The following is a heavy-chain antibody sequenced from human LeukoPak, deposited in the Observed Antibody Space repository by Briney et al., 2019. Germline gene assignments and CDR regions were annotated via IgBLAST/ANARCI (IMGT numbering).Heavy chain of an antibody. J-gene: IGHJ4*02. CDR3: ARDRGDYGLDY. Sequence: GGSLRLSCAASGFTFSSYAMHWVRQAPGKGLGWVAVISYDGSNKYYADSVKGRFTISRDNSKNTLYLQMNSLRAEDTAVYYCARDRGDYGLDYWGQGTLVTVSS. CDR1: GFTFSSYA. D-gene: IGHD4-17*01. CDR2: ISYDGSNK. V-gene: IGHV3-30*04.